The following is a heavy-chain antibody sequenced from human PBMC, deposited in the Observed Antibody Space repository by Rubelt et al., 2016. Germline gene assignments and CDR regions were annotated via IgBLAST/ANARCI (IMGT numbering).Heavy chain of an antibody. V-gene: IGHV4-34*01. CDR2: INHSGST. D-gene: IGHD3-3*02. Sequence: QVQLQQWGAGLLKPSETLSLTCAVYGGSFSGYYWSWIRQPPGKGLEWIGEINHSGSTNYNPSLKIRVTISGVTSTNQFSLRLRFVTAADTAVYYCARGKRGHVWSGSPPGGMDVWGQGTTVTVSS. CDR1: GGSFSGYY. CDR3: ARGKRGHVWSGSPPGGMDV. J-gene: IGHJ6*02.